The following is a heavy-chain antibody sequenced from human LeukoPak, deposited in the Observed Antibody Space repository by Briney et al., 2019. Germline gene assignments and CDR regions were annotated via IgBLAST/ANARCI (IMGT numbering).Heavy chain of an antibody. Sequence: GASVKVSCKASGYTFTSYDINWERQATGQGLEWMGWMNPNSGNTGYAQKLQGRVTMTTDTSTSTAYMELRSLRSDDTAVYYCASVYYYDSSGYYGYFDYWGQGTLVTVSS. J-gene: IGHJ4*02. V-gene: IGHV1-8*01. CDR1: GYTFTSYD. CDR2: MNPNSGNT. D-gene: IGHD3-22*01. CDR3: ASVYYYDSSGYYGYFDY.